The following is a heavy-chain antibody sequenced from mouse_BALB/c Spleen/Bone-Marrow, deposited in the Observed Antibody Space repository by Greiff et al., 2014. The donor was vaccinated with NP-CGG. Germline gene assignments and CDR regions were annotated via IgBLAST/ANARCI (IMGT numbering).Heavy chain of an antibody. J-gene: IGHJ3*01. CDR1: GFDFSRYW. Sequence: LVESGGSLKLSCAASGFDFSRYWMSWVRQAPGKGLEWIGEINPDSSTINYTPSLKDKFIISRDNAKNTLYLQMRKVRSEDTALYYCARSGYYGWFANWGQGTLVTVSA. CDR3: ARSGYYGWFAN. V-gene: IGHV4-1*02. CDR2: INPDSSTI. D-gene: IGHD2-3*01.